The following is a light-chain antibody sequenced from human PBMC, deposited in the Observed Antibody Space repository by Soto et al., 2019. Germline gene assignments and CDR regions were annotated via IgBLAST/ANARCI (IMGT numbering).Light chain of an antibody. CDR2: GAS. CDR1: QSVSSSY. V-gene: IGKV3-20*01. J-gene: IGKJ1*01. Sequence: EIFLTQSPGTLSLSRWEIATLSWRASQSVSSSYLAWYQQKPGQAPRLLIYGASSRATGIPDRFSGSGSGTDFTLTISRLEPEDFAVYYCQQYGSSRWTFGQGTKVDIK. CDR3: QQYGSSRWT.